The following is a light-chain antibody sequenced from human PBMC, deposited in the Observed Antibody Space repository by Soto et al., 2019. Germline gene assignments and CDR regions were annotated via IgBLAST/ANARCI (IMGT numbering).Light chain of an antibody. Sequence: EILMTQSPATLSVSPGERATLSWRASQSVSSDLAWYHQKPGQAPRLLIYGASTRATGIPARFSGSGSGTEFNLTISSLQSEDFAEYHCQQYNNWPQTFGQGTKVDIK. CDR1: QSVSSD. CDR3: QQYNNWPQT. J-gene: IGKJ1*01. V-gene: IGKV3-15*01. CDR2: GAS.